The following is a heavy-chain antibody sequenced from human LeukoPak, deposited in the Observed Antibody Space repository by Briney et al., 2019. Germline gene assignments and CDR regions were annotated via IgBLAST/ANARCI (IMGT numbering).Heavy chain of an antibody. CDR3: ARVGRSSSWYGSVDY. J-gene: IGHJ4*02. Sequence: GGSLRLSCAASGFTFSSYAMHWVRQAPGKGLEYVSAISSNGGSTYYANSVKGRFTISRDNSKNTLYLQMGSLRAEDMAVYYCARVGRSSSWYGSVDYWGQGTLVTVSS. CDR2: ISSNGGST. D-gene: IGHD6-13*01. CDR1: GFTFSSYA. V-gene: IGHV3-64*01.